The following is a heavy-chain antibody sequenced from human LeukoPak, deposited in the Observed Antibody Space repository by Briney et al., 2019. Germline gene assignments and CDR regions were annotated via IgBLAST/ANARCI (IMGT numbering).Heavy chain of an antibody. D-gene: IGHD3-10*01. V-gene: IGHV1-46*03. J-gene: IGHJ4*02. CDR3: ARHGSGRYYPAEGRVDY. CDR1: GYGFTSYY. CDR2: INPSVGGT. Sequence: AASVKGSCKAFGYGFTSYYIHWVRQAPGQGLEWMGIINPSVGGTTYARKFQGRVTMTRDTSTSTVYMELSSLRSEDTAVYYCARHGSGRYYPAEGRVDYWGQGTLVTVSS.